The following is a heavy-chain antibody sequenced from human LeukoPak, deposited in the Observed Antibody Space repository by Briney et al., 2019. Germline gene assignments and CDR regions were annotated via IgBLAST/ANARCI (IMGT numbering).Heavy chain of an antibody. Sequence: GSLRLSCAASGFTFSSYNMNWIRQPPGKGLEWIGEINHSGSTNYNPSLKSRVTISVDTSKNQFSLKLSSVTAADTAVYYCARVSWSQSLFYYYYYMDVWGKGTTVTVSS. CDR2: INHSGST. CDR3: ARVSWSQSLFYYYYYMDV. V-gene: IGHV4-34*01. CDR1: GFTFSSYN. J-gene: IGHJ6*03. D-gene: IGHD2/OR15-2a*01.